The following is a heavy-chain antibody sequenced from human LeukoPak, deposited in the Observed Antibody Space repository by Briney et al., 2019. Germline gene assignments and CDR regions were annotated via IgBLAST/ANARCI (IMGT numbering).Heavy chain of an antibody. CDR3: ARVAAGMTAGYYYYYGMDV. V-gene: IGHV4-4*07. J-gene: IGHJ6*02. CDR2: IYTSGST. CDR1: GGSISSYY. Sequence: NSSETLSLTCTVSGGSISSYYWSWIRQPAGKGLEWIGRIYTSGSTNYNPSLKSRVTMSVDTSKNQFSLKLSSVTAADTAVYYCARVAAGMTAGYYYYYGMDVWGQGTTVTVSS. D-gene: IGHD6-13*01.